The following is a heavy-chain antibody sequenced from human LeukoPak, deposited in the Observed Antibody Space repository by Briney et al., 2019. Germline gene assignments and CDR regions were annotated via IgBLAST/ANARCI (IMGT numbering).Heavy chain of an antibody. V-gene: IGHV3-23*01. CDR1: GFTFSNSA. CDR2: LSGSGITT. D-gene: IGHD6-19*01. CDR3: AKGIYSSGWSYFDY. J-gene: IGHJ4*01. Sequence: GGSLRLSCAASGFTFSNSAMSWVRQAPGKGLEWVSTLSGSGITTYYADSVKGRFTISRDNSKNTLYLQMYSLRAEDTAVYYCAKGIYSSGWSYFDYWGHGTLVTVSS.